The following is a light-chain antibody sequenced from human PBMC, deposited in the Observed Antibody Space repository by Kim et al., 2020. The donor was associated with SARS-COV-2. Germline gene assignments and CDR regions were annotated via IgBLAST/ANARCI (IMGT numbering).Light chain of an antibody. CDR1: GSNIGNNY. J-gene: IGLJ2*01. Sequence: GQKVTISCSGSGSNIGNNYVSWYQQLPGTAPKLLIYDNNERPSGIPDRFSGSKSGTSATLGITGLQTGDEADYYCGACDSSLDALVFGGGTQLTVL. CDR3: GACDSSLDALV. V-gene: IGLV1-51*01. CDR2: DNN.